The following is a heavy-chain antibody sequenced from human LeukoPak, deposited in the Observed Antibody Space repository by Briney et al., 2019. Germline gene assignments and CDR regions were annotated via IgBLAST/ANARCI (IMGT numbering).Heavy chain of an antibody. CDR3: ARAIYDILTGYYQTPMGY. V-gene: IGHV1-46*01. CDR1: GYTFTSYY. Sequence: ASVKVSCKASGYTFTSYYMHWVRQAPGQGLEWMGIINPSGGSTTYAQKFQGRVTITRDTSASTAYMELSSLRSEDTAVYYCARAIYDILTGYYQTPMGYWGQGTLVTVSS. J-gene: IGHJ4*02. CDR2: INPSGGST. D-gene: IGHD3-9*01.